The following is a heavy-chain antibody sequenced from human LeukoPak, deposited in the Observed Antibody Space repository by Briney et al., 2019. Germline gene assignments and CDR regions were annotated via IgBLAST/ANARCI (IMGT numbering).Heavy chain of an antibody. CDR3: AKDPPTVMANAFHI. Sequence: PGGSLRLSCAASGFAFSDAWMSWVRQAPGKGLEWVSSISGSGGTTYYADSVKGRFTISRDNSKNTLYLQMNSLRADDTAVYSCAKDPPTVMANAFHIWGQGTMVTVS. V-gene: IGHV3-23*01. CDR1: GFAFSDAW. J-gene: IGHJ3*02. D-gene: IGHD5-18*01. CDR2: ISGSGGTT.